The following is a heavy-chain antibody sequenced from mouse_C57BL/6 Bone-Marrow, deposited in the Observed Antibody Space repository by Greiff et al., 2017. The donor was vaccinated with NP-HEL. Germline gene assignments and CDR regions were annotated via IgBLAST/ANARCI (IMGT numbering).Heavy chain of an antibody. D-gene: IGHD2-3*01. CDR1: GFTFSSYG. CDR2: ISSGGSYT. Sequence: EVKLQESGGDLVKPGGSLKLSCAASGFTFSSYGMSWVRQTPDKRLEWVATISSGGSYTYYPDSVKGRFTISRDNAKNTLYLQRICLKSEYTALYYCARQGYDGYYVYFDYWGQGTTLTVSS. V-gene: IGHV5-6*01. J-gene: IGHJ2*01. CDR3: ARQGYDGYYVYFDY.